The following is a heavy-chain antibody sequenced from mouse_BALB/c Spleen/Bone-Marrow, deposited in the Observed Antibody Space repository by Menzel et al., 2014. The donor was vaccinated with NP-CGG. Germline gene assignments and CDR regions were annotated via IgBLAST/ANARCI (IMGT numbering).Heavy chain of an antibody. Sequence: EVKLMESGGGLVQPGGSLILSCAASGFDFSRHWMSWARQAPGKGQEWIGEINPGSSTINYTPSLKDKFIISRDNSKKTLYLQINKFKFNDTSLYYYAILVYYCHFAYWGQRTTLTVSS. D-gene: IGHD1-1*01. CDR2: INPGSSTI. J-gene: IGHJ2*01. V-gene: IGHV4-2*02. CDR3: AILVYYCHFAY. CDR1: GFDFSRHW.